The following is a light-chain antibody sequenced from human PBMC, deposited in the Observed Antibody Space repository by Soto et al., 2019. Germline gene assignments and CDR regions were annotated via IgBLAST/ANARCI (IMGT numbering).Light chain of an antibody. CDR3: QQVNSFPYT. Sequence: DIQMTQSPSSVSASVGDRVTITCRASQDIRSWLAWYQHKPGKAPKLLIFAASTLQSGVPSRFSGSGSGTDFTLTISSLQPEDFATYYSQQVNSFPYTFGQGTKLDI. CDR1: QDIRSW. J-gene: IGKJ2*01. CDR2: AAS. V-gene: IGKV1-12*01.